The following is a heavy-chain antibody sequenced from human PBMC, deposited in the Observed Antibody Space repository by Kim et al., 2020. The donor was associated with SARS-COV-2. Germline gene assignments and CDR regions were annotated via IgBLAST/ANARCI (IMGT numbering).Heavy chain of an antibody. Sequence: LTSRVTISVGTSKNQFSLKLSSVTAADTAVYYCARRRLGELSLSGYFDYWGQGTLVTVSS. D-gene: IGHD3-16*02. CDR3: ARRRLGELSLSGYFDY. J-gene: IGHJ4*02. V-gene: IGHV4-39*07.